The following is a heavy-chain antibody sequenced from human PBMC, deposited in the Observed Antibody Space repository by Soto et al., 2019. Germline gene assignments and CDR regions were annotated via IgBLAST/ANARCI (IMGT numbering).Heavy chain of an antibody. D-gene: IGHD3-10*01. J-gene: IGHJ5*02. CDR2: IFYSGST. CDR3: ARHVELKRVGERFDP. CDR1: GGSISGSSHY. Sequence: QMQLQESGPGLVKPSETLSLTCTVSGGSISGSSHYWGWIRQPPGKGLEWIGSIFYSGSTYYTPSLQSRVTITVDTSKNQFFLKLSSVTAADTALFYCARHVELKRVGERFDPWGQGTRVTVSS. V-gene: IGHV4-39*01.